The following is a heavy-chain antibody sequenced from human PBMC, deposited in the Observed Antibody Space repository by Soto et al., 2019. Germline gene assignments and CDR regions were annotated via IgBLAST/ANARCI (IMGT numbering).Heavy chain of an antibody. V-gene: IGHV4-34*01. CDR3: ARKKIAVAGRWFDP. CDR2: INHSGST. Sequence: SETLSLTCAVYGGSFSGYYWSWIRQPPGKGLEWIGEINHSGSTNYNPSLKSRVTISVDTSKNQFSLKLSSVTAADTAVYYCARKKIAVAGRWFDPWGQGTLVTVSS. J-gene: IGHJ5*02. D-gene: IGHD6-19*01. CDR1: GGSFSGYY.